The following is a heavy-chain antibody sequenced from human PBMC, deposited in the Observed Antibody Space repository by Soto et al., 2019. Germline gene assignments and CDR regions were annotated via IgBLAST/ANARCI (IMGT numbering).Heavy chain of an antibody. CDR3: ARGTYPRGSGCYY. V-gene: IGHV4-31*03. J-gene: IGHJ4*02. Sequence: QVQLQESGPGLVKPSQTLSLTCTVPGGSISSGVYYWNWLRQHPGKGLEWLGYISYSGSTYYNPSLKSRLTMSLDTSKNHFSLRLSSVTAADTAVYYCARGTYPRGSGCYYWGQGTLVTVSS. D-gene: IGHD6-19*01. CDR2: ISYSGST. CDR1: GGSISSGVYY.